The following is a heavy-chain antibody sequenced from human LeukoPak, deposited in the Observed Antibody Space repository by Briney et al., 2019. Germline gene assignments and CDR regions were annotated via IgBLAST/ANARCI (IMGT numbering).Heavy chain of an antibody. CDR2: ISYDGSNK. V-gene: IGHV3-30*04. Sequence: PGGSLRLSCAASGFTFSSYAMHWVRQAPGKGMEWEAVISYDGSNKYYEDSVKGRFTISRDNSKNTLYLQMNSLRAEDTAVYYCAREVRDILTGYYFYYWGQGTLVTVSS. CDR3: AREVRDILTGYYFYY. D-gene: IGHD3-9*01. J-gene: IGHJ4*02. CDR1: GFTFSSYA.